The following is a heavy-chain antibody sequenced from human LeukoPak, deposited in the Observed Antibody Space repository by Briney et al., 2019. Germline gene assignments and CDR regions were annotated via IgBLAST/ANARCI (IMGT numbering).Heavy chain of an antibody. J-gene: IGHJ6*02. D-gene: IGHD6-19*01. CDR2: ISYDGSNK. CDR3: ARDFSQSGWYPVSYYYYGMDV. Sequence: GGSLRLSCAASGFTFSSYAMHWVRQAPGKGLGWVAVISYDGSNKYSADSVKGRFTISRDNSKNTLYLQMNSLRAEDTAVYYCARDFSQSGWYPVSYYYYGMDVWGQGTSVTVSS. CDR1: GFTFSSYA. V-gene: IGHV3-30-3*01.